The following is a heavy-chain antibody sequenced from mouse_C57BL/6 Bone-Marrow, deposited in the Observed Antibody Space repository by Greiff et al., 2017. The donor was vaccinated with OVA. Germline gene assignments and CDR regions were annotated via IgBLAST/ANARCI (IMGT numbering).Heavy chain of an antibody. V-gene: IGHV1S26*01. CDR2: IDPTNDYT. Sequence: VQLQQPGAELVRPGTSVKLSCKASGYTFTSYTIHWVKQRPGQGLEWIGYIDPTNDYTNYNQKFKGKATLTADKSSSTAYMQLSSLTSEDSAVYYCTRGYYFDYWGQGTTLTVSS. CDR3: TRGYYFDY. J-gene: IGHJ2*01. CDR1: GYTFTSYT.